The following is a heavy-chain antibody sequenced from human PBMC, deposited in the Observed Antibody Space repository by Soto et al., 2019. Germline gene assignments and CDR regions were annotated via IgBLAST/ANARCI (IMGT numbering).Heavy chain of an antibody. CDR1: GYTFTSYG. D-gene: IGHD6-19*01. J-gene: IGHJ3*02. V-gene: IGHV1-18*01. CDR3: ARVGIAVAVAEADAFDI. Sequence: ASVKVSCKASGYTFTSYGISWVRQAPGQGLEWMGWISAYNGNTNYAQKLQGRVTMTTDTSTSTAYMELRSLRSDDTAVYYCARVGIAVAVAEADAFDIWGQGTMVTVSS. CDR2: ISAYNGNT.